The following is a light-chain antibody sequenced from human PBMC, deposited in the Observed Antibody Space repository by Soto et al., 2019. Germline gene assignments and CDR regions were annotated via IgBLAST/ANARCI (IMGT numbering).Light chain of an antibody. J-gene: IGKJ1*01. CDR2: GAS. V-gene: IGKV3-15*01. Sequence: EIVMTQSPATLSVSPGERATLSCRASQSVSSNLAWYHQKPGQAPRLLTYGASTRATGIPARFSGSGSGTDFTLTISRLEPEDFAVYYCQQYGSSPWTFGQGTKVDI. CDR1: QSVSSN. CDR3: QQYGSSPWT.